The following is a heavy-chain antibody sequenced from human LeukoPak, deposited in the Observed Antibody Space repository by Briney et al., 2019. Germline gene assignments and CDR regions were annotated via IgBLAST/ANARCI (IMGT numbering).Heavy chain of an antibody. Sequence: GGSLRLSCAAPGFTFSSYAMHWVRQAPGKGLEWVAVMSYDGSNKYYADSVKGRFTISRDNSKNTLYLQMNSLRAEDTAVYYCARDPGSGSPWYYFDYWGQGTLVTVSS. D-gene: IGHD6-19*01. V-gene: IGHV3-30-3*01. CDR2: MSYDGSNK. CDR3: ARDPGSGSPWYYFDY. J-gene: IGHJ4*02. CDR1: GFTFSSYA.